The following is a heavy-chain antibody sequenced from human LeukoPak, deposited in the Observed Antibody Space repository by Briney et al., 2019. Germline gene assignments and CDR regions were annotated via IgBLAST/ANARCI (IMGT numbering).Heavy chain of an antibody. CDR1: AGSFSGYY. CDR3: ARGLTGTMVRFSNYFYMDV. J-gene: IGHJ6*03. Sequence: EASETLSLTCGVHAGSFSGYYWTWIRQAPRKGLELIGEINYLGTTSYNPSLKSRVTLSVDTSKNQFSLRLRSVTAADTAVYYCARGLTGTMVRFSNYFYMDVWGNGTTVSVSS. CDR2: INYLGTT. D-gene: IGHD1-1*01. V-gene: IGHV4-34*01.